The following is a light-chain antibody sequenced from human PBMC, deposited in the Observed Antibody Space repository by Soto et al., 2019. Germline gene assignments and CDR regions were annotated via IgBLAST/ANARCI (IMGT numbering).Light chain of an antibody. CDR3: QQYHSLPT. CDR1: HSISSW. V-gene: IGKV1-5*03. CDR2: KAS. Sequence: DIQMTQSPSTLSASVGDRVTITCLASHSISSWLAWYHQKPGKVPKLLIYKASNVESGVPPRFGGSGSGTEVPRTISILQPDGFPSYYCQQYHSLPTFSQGTKVESK. J-gene: IGKJ1*01.